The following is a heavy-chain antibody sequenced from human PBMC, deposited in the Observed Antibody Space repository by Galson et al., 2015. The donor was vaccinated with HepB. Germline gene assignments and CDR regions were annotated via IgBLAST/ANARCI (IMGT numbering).Heavy chain of an antibody. Sequence: CAIPGDSVSNNGVAWNWIRQSPSRGLEWLGRTYYRSKFYNDYAESVKSRITINPDTSRNQVSLQLNSVTPEDTAVYYCAYGVDVWGQGTTVTVS. J-gene: IGHJ6*02. CDR2: TYYRSKFYN. V-gene: IGHV6-1*01. CDR1: GDSVSNNGVA. CDR3: AYGVDV.